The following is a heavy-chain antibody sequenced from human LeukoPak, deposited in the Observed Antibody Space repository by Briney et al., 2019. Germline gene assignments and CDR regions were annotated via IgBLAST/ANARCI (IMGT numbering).Heavy chain of an antibody. D-gene: IGHD1-26*01. V-gene: IGHV7-4-1*02. CDR1: GYTFTSYG. Sequence: ASVKVSCKASGYTFTSYGITWVRQAPGQGLEWMGWINTNTGNPTYAQGFTGRFVFSLDTSVSTAYLQISSLKAEDTAVYYCARTFGTWELHSFDYWGQGTLVTVSS. CDR3: ARTFGTWELHSFDY. J-gene: IGHJ4*02. CDR2: INTNTGNP.